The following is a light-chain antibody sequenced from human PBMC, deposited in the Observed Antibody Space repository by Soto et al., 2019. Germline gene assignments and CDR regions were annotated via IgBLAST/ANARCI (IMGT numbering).Light chain of an antibody. CDR2: TAS. V-gene: IGKV1-39*01. CDR1: QGVSTW. CDR3: QQSYSTHIT. J-gene: IGKJ5*01. Sequence: TQMTQSPSSLSASVGDRVTITCRASQGVSTWLAWYQQKPGKAPNLLIYTASSLQSGVPSRFSGSGSGTDFTLTISSLQPEDFATYYCQQSYSTHITFGQGTRLEIK.